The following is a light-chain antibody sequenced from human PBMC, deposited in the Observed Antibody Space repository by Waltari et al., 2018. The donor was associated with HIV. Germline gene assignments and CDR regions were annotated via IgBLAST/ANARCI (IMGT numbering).Light chain of an antibody. CDR3: SSYTSRNTHV. CDR2: EVS. CDR1: SSDVGGYDY. V-gene: IGLV2-14*01. J-gene: IGLJ1*01. Sequence: QSALTQPASVSGSPGQSITISCTGTSSDVGGYDYVSWYQPHPGKAPKLMIYEVSSRPSVVSHRFSGSKSGNTASLTISGLQAEDEADYYCSSYTSRNTHVFGTGTKVTVL.